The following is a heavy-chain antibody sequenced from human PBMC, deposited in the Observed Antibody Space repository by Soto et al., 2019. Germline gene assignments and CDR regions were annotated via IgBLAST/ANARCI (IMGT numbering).Heavy chain of an antibody. D-gene: IGHD4-17*01. Sequence: SETLSLTCAVSGGSISSSNWWSWVRQPPGKGLEWIGEIYHSGSTNYSPSLKSRVTISVDKSKNQFSLKLSSVTAADTAVYYCARDGDYARLGGWFDPWGQGTLVTVSS. CDR1: GGSISSSNW. V-gene: IGHV4-4*02. CDR3: ARDGDYARLGGWFDP. CDR2: IYHSGST. J-gene: IGHJ5*02.